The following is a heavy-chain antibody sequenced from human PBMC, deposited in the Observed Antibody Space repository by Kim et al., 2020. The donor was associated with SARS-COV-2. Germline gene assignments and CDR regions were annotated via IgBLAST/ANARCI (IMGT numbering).Heavy chain of an antibody. Sequence: YPGDSDTRYSPSFQGKVTISADKSSSTAYLQWSSLKASDTAMYYCARIGDYWGQGTLVTVSS. CDR2: YPGDSDT. V-gene: IGHV5-51*01. CDR3: ARIGDY. J-gene: IGHJ4*02. D-gene: IGHD2-15*01.